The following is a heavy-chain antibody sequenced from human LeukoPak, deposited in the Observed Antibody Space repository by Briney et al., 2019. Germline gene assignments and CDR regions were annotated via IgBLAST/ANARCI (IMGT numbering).Heavy chain of an antibody. CDR3: ARVICSSTSCYPDY. CDR1: GGSISSYY. J-gene: IGHJ4*02. D-gene: IGHD2-2*01. Sequence: SETLSLTCTVSGGSISSYYWSWIRQPPGKGLEWIGYIYYSGSTNYNPSLKSRVTISVDTSKNQFSLKLCSVTAADTAVYYCARVICSSTSCYPDYWGQGTLVTVSS. CDR2: IYYSGST. V-gene: IGHV4-59*01.